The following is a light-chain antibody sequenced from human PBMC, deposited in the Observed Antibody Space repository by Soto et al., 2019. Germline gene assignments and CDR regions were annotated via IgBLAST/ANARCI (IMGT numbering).Light chain of an antibody. J-gene: IGLJ7*01. CDR3: SSYTTRVALGVR. Sequence: QSALTQPASVSGSPGQSITISCTGTSTEVGSYNYVCWFQQYPGKAPKLIIYGVTNRPSGVSNRFSGSKSGTTASLTISGLQPEDEADYYCSSYTTRVALGVRFGGGTQLTVL. V-gene: IGLV2-14*03. CDR2: GVT. CDR1: STEVGSYNY.